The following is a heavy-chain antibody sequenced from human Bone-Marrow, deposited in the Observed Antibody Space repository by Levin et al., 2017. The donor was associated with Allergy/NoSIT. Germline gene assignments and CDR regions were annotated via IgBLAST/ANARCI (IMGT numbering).Heavy chain of an antibody. CDR3: ASLENDLTSDAMDV. CDR2: IYSGGDT. D-gene: IGHD1-1*01. CDR1: GFSVSANY. Sequence: GGSLRLSCEVSGFSVSANYMSWVRQAPGKGLEWVSIIYSGGDTYYADSVKGRFTISRDNSKNTLHLQMKSLRAEDTAVYYCASLENDLTSDAMDVWGQGTTVTVSS. J-gene: IGHJ6*02. V-gene: IGHV3-53*01.